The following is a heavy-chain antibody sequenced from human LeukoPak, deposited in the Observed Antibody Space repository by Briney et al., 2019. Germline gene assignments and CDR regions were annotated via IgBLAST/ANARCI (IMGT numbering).Heavy chain of an antibody. J-gene: IGHJ5*02. CDR2: IWYDGSNK. CDR3: AKDRSLNWFDP. Sequence: GGSLRPSCAASGFTFSSYGMHWVRQAPGKGLEWVAVIWYDGSNKYYADSVKGRFTISRDNSKNTLYLQMNSLRAEDTAVYYCAKDRSLNWFDPWGQGTLVTVSS. CDR1: GFTFSSYG. V-gene: IGHV3-33*06.